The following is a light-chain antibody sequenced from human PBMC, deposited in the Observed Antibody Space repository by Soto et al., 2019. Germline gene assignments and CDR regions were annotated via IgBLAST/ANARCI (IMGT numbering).Light chain of an antibody. J-gene: IGKJ1*01. CDR1: QSIRTW. Sequence: DIQMTQSPSTLSASVGDRVTITCRASQSIRTWLAWYQQTPGKAPKVLISTASTLQSGIPSRFSGSGSETDFTLTISSLQTDDFATHFSKQYNTNSPTFGQGTKVDIK. V-gene: IGKV1-5*03. CDR3: KQYNTNSPT. CDR2: TAS.